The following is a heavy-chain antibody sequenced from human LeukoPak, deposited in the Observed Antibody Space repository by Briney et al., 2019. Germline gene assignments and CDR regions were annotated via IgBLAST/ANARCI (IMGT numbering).Heavy chain of an antibody. CDR1: GFTFSSNW. CDR2: VKQDGSEK. Sequence: GGSLRLSCAASGFTFSSNWMSWVRQAPGKGLEWVANVKQDGSEKYYVDSVKGRFTISRDNGKNSLYLQMNSLRAEDTAVYYCARASYSGSWFPTYFDYWGQGTLVTVSS. J-gene: IGHJ4*02. CDR3: ARASYSGSWFPTYFDY. V-gene: IGHV3-7*01. D-gene: IGHD6-13*01.